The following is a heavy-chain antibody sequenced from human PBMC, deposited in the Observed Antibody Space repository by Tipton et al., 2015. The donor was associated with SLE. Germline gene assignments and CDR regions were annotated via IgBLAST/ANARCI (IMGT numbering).Heavy chain of an antibody. J-gene: IGHJ4*02. D-gene: IGHD6-6*01. Sequence: SLRLSCTASGFIFGDYAMSWFRQAPGKGLEWVGFIRSKVYGGTSEYAASVKGRFSSSIDDSKRIACLQMDSLKTEDTDVYYCGRGARGPDYWGQGTLVTVSS. CDR3: GRGARGPDY. CDR1: GFIFGDYA. CDR2: IRSKVYGGTS. V-gene: IGHV3-49*03.